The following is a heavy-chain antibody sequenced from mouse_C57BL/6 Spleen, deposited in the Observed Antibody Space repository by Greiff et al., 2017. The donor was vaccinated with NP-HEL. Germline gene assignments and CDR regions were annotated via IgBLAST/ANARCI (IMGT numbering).Heavy chain of an antibody. D-gene: IGHD1-1*01. V-gene: IGHV1-18*01. J-gene: IGHJ3*01. CDR3: ARWMRDYYGSSPFAY. Sequence: VQLQQSGPELVKPGASVKIPCKASGYTFTDYNMDWVKQSHGKSLEWIGDINPNNGGTIYNQKFKGKATLTVDKSSSTAYMELRSLTSEDTAVYYCARWMRDYYGSSPFAYWGQGTLVTVSA. CDR1: GYTFTDYN. CDR2: INPNNGGT.